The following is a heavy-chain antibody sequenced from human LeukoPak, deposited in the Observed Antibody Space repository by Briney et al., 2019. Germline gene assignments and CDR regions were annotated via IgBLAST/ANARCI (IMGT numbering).Heavy chain of an antibody. CDR3: ARDVSRPPEESGSYFAPVGY. D-gene: IGHD1-26*01. CDR1: GFTFSSYS. V-gene: IGHV3-48*04. Sequence: AGGSLRLSCAASGFTFSSYSMNWVRQAPWKGLEWVSYISSSSSTIYYADSVKGRLTISRDNAKNSLYLQMNSLRAEDTAVYYCARDVSRPPEESGSYFAPVGYWGQGTLVTVSS. CDR2: ISSSSSTI. J-gene: IGHJ4*02.